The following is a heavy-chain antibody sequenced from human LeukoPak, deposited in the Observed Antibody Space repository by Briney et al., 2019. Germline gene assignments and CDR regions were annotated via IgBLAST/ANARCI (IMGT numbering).Heavy chain of an antibody. V-gene: IGHV1-2*02. Sequence: ASVKVSCKASGYTFTGYYMHWVRQAPGQGLEWMGWINPNSGGTNYAQKFQGRVTMTRDTSISTAYMELSRLRSDDTAVYYCARGRSDLWFGEDYWGQGTLVTVSS. J-gene: IGHJ4*02. CDR1: GYTFTGYY. D-gene: IGHD3-10*01. CDR3: ARGRSDLWFGEDY. CDR2: INPNSGGT.